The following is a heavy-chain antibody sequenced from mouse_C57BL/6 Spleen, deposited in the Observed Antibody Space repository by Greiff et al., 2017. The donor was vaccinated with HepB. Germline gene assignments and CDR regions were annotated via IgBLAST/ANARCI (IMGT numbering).Heavy chain of an antibody. CDR2: IYPGSGST. J-gene: IGHJ4*01. D-gene: IGHD2-1*01. CDR1: GYTFTSYW. V-gene: IGHV1-55*01. Sequence: QVQLQQPGAELVKPGASVKMSCKASGYTFTSYWITWVKQRPGQGLEWIGDIYPGSGSTNYNEKFKSKATLTVDTSSSTAYMQLSSLTSEDSAVYYCARSYGNYAPYAMDYWGQGTSVTVSS. CDR3: ARSYGNYAPYAMDY.